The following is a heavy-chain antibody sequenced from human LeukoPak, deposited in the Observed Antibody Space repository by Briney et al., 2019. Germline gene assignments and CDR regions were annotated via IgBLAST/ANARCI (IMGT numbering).Heavy chain of an antibody. CDR2: ISGDGGST. Sequence: PGGSLRLSCAASGVTFDDYAMHWVRQAPGKGLEGVSLISGDGGSTYSADSVEGRLTISRDNSKNSLYLQMNSLRTEDTALYYCVKAGYSGSYSGLDYWGQGTLVTVSS. CDR3: VKAGYSGSYSGLDY. V-gene: IGHV3-43*02. D-gene: IGHD1-26*01. CDR1: GVTFDDYA. J-gene: IGHJ4*02.